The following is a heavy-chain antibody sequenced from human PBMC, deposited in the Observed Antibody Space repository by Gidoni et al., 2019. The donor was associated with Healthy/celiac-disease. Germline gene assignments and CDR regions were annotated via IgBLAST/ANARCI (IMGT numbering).Heavy chain of an antibody. D-gene: IGHD3-3*01. V-gene: IGHV3-33*01. Sequence: QVQLVESGGGVVQPGRSLRLYCAASGFTFSSYGMHWVRQVSGKGLEWVAVIWYDGSNKYYADSVKGRFTISRDNSKNTLYLQMNSLRAEDTAVYYCARALGGNYDFWSGHFDYWGQGTLVTVSS. CDR1: GFTFSSYG. J-gene: IGHJ4*02. CDR3: ARALGGNYDFWSGHFDY. CDR2: IWYDGSNK.